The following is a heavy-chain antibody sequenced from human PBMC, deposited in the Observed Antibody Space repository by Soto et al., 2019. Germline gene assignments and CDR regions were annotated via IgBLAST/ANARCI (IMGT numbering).Heavy chain of an antibody. Sequence: GGSLRLSCAASGFTFSSYGMHWVRQAPGKGLEWVAVIWYDGSNKYYADSVKGRFTISRDNSKNTLYLQMNSLRAEDTAVYYCARDLVVVVAGEGYFDYWGQGTLVTVSS. D-gene: IGHD2-15*01. J-gene: IGHJ4*02. CDR3: ARDLVVVVAGEGYFDY. CDR2: IWYDGSNK. V-gene: IGHV3-33*01. CDR1: GFTFSSYG.